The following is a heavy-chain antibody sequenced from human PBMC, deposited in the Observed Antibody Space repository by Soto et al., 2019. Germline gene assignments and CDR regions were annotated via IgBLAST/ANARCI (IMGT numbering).Heavy chain of an antibody. CDR2: IKSKTDGGTT. CDR3: TTRGAYYYGSLPSYGMDV. J-gene: IGHJ6*02. CDR1: GFTFSNAW. V-gene: IGHV3-15*01. D-gene: IGHD3-10*01. Sequence: GGSLRLSCAASGFTFSNAWMSWVRQAPGKGLEWVGRIKSKTDGGTTDYAAPVKGRFTISRDDAKNTLYLQMNSLKTEATAVYYCTTRGAYYYGSLPSYGMDVWGQGTTVTVSS.